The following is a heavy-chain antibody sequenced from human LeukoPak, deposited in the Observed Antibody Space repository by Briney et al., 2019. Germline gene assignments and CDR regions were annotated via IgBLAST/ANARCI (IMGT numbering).Heavy chain of an antibody. D-gene: IGHD6-13*01. J-gene: IGHJ5*02. Sequence: GASVKVSCKASGYTFTGHFMHWVRRAPGQGLEWMGWINSNSGGTNYAQKFQGRVTMTRDTSISTAYMEMSRMISDDTAAYYCAGADSSSWYWFDPWGQGTLVTVSS. CDR2: INSNSGGT. CDR1: GYTFTGHF. V-gene: IGHV1-2*02. CDR3: AGADSSSWYWFDP.